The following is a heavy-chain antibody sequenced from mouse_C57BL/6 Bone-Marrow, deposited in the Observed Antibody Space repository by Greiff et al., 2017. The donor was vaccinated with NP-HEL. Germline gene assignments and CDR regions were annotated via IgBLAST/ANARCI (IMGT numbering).Heavy chain of an antibody. CDR3: ARDHLLLRYYFDY. D-gene: IGHD1-1*01. V-gene: IGHV7-1*01. CDR2: SRNKANDYTT. CDR1: GFTFSDFY. Sequence: EVKLMESGGGLVQSGRSLRLSCATSGFTFSDFYMEWVRQAPGKGLEWIAASRNKANDYTTEYSASVKGRFIVSRDTSQSILYLQMNALRAEDTAIYYCARDHLLLRYYFDYWGQGTTLTVSS. J-gene: IGHJ2*01.